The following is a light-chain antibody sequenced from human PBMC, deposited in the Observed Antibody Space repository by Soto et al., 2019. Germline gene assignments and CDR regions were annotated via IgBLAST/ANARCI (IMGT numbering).Light chain of an antibody. CDR2: GAS. V-gene: IGKV3D-15*01. J-gene: IGKJ4*01. CDR3: QQYNNWPVT. CDR1: QSVSSSY. Sequence: EIVLTQSPGSLSLPPGDTVTLSCRASQSVSSSYLAWYQQKPGQAPRLLIHGASTRATGIAARFSGSGSGTEFTLTISGLQSEDFATYYCQQYNNWPVTFGGGTKVDIK.